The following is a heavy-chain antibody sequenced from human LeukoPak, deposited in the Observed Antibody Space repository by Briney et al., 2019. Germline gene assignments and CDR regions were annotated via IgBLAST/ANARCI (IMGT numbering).Heavy chain of an antibody. J-gene: IGHJ4*02. CDR2: INPSGGST. Sequence: GASVKVSCKASGYTFTSYYMHWVRQAPGQGLEWMGIINPSGGSTSYAQKFQGRVTMTRDTSTSTVYMELSSLRPEDTAVYYCARENAPYDILTGYYQRYYFDYWGQGTLVTVSS. CDR3: ARENAPYDILTGYYQRYYFDY. CDR1: GYTFTSYY. D-gene: IGHD3-9*01. V-gene: IGHV1-46*01.